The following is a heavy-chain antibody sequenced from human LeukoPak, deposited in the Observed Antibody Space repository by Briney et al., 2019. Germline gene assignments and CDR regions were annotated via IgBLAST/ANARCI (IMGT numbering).Heavy chain of an antibody. D-gene: IGHD6-13*01. V-gene: IGHV3-21*01. J-gene: IGHJ5*02. CDR2: IRGNGET. CDR1: GLSFSSFA. Sequence: TGGSLRLSCAASGLSFSSFAMSWVRQGPARGLEWVSSIRGNGETFYADSVKGRFTLSRDNAKNSLYLQMNSLRAEDTAVYYCARDRSSWYSPGPDPGWGSFVNWFDPWGQGTLVTVSS. CDR3: ARDRSSWYSPGPDPGWGSFVNWFDP.